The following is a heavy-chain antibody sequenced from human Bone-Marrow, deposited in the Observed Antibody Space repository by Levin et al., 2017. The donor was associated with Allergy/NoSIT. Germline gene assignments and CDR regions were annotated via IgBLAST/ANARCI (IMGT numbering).Heavy chain of an antibody. CDR1: GFRFATHS. D-gene: IGHD1-14*01. CDR2: ISNSGGST. CDR3: AKDVSLMSPGTGSALDV. J-gene: IGHJ3*01. Sequence: QPGGSLRLSCAASGFRFATHSMSWVRQAPGKGLEWVSAISNSGGSTNYADSVKGRFTISQDNSKNTLGFQMTGLRVDDTAVYYCAKDVSLMSPGTGSALDVWGQGTTVTVSP. V-gene: IGHV3-23*01.